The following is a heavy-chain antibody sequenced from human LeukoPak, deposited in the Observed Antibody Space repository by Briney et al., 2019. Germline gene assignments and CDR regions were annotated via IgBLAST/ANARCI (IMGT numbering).Heavy chain of an antibody. Sequence: PGGSLRLSCAASGFTFSSYSMNWVRQAPGKGLEWVSSISSSSSYIYYADSVKGRFTISRDNAKNSLYLQMNSLRAEDTAVYYCARNPSGSRLRVGGAFVIWGQGTMVTVSS. D-gene: IGHD3-10*01. CDR3: ARNPSGSRLRVGGAFVI. CDR1: GFTFSSYS. CDR2: ISSSSSYI. J-gene: IGHJ3*02. V-gene: IGHV3-21*01.